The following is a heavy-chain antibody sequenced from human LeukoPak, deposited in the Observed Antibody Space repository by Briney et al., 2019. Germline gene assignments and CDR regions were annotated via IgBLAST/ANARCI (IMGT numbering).Heavy chain of an antibody. CDR1: GGSISSGDYS. CDR3: ARTHCAGDCSSFDY. CDR2: IYHSRTT. D-gene: IGHD2-21*02. V-gene: IGHV4-30-2*01. J-gene: IGHJ4*02. Sequence: PSETLSLTCSVSGGSISSGDYSWSWIRQPPGKGLEWIGYIYHSRTTSYNPSLKSRVTISVDRSKNEFSLKLSSVTAADTAVYYCARTHCAGDCSSFDYWGQGTLVTVSS.